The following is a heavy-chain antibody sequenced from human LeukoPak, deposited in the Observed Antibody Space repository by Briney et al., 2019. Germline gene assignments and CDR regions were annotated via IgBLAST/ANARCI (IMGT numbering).Heavy chain of an antibody. CDR2: IFHSGST. D-gene: IGHD3-22*01. V-gene: IGHV4-4*02. Sequence: SETLSLTCAVSSGSIFSSNWWSWVRQPPGKGLEWIGQIFHSGSTTYSPSLKSRVTISMDKSKNQFSLKLTSVTAADTAVYYCARAGGYYPYYFDYWGQGTLVTVSS. J-gene: IGHJ4*02. CDR3: ARAGGYYPYYFDY. CDR1: SGSIFSSNW.